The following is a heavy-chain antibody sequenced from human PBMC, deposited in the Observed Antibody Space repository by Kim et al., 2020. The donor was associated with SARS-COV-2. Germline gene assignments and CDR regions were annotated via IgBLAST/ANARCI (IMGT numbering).Heavy chain of an antibody. D-gene: IGHD2-2*01. CDR1: GFTFSSYW. Sequence: GGSLRLSCAASGFTFSSYWMHWVRQAPGKGLVWVSRINSDGSSTSYADSVKGRFTISRDNAKNTLYLQMNSLRAEDTAVYYCARADCSSTSCSQEDYYYGMDVWGQGTTVTVSS. CDR3: ARADCSSTSCSQEDYYYGMDV. J-gene: IGHJ6*02. V-gene: IGHV3-74*01. CDR2: INSDGSST.